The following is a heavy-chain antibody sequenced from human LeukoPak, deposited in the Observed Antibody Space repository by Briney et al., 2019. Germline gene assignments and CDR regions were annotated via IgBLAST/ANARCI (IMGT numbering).Heavy chain of an antibody. D-gene: IGHD2-2*01. CDR2: ISASGGTT. CDR1: RYTFTNSA. V-gene: IGHV3-23*01. J-gene: IGHJ5*01. Sequence: GGSLRLSSAASRYTFTNSAMRWVRQAPGKGLEWVSAISASGGTTYYADSVKGRFTISRDNSENTLFLQMNSLRAEDTAVYYCARERREYCISTSCPNWFDSWGQGTLVTVSS. CDR3: ARERREYCISTSCPNWFDS.